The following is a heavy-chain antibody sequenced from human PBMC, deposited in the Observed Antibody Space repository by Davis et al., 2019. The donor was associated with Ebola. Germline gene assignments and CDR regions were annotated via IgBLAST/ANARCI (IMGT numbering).Heavy chain of an antibody. CDR1: GVTFSAYA. CDR2: ISGGGDSI. Sequence: GESLKISCEISGVTFSAYAMTWVRQAPGKGLEWISAISGGGDSIYYADSVKGRFTISRDNSKNTVFLQMSSLRAEDTAIYYCTNARGYYYGSGSYPFDYWGQGTLVTVSS. J-gene: IGHJ4*02. D-gene: IGHD3-10*01. CDR3: TNARGYYYGSGSYPFDY. V-gene: IGHV3-23*01.